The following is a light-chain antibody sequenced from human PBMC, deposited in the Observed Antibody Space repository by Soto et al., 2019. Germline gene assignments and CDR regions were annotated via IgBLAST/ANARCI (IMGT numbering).Light chain of an antibody. J-gene: IGKJ1*01. V-gene: IGKV3-20*01. CDR1: QSVSSSY. Sequence: EIVLTQSPGILSLSPGERATLSCRASQSVSSSYLAWYQQKPGQAPRRLIYGASSRATGIPDRFSGSGSGTDFTLTISRLEPEDFAVYYCQQYGSSPWTFGQGTKVEIK. CDR2: GAS. CDR3: QQYGSSPWT.